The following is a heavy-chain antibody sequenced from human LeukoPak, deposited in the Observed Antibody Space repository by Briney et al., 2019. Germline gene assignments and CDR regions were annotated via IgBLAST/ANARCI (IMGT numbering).Heavy chain of an antibody. CDR3: AKDYYGHVLYGSGSYTSLDAFDI. CDR1: VITFSSYG. Sequence: PGGSLRLSCAASVITFSSYGMTWVRQAPGKGLEWVAIILYDGSKNCYVESVKGRFTISRDKSKNTLYLQMNSLRAEDTAVYYCAKDYYGHVLYGSGSYTSLDAFDIWGQGTMVTVYS. CDR2: ILYDGSKN. V-gene: IGHV3-30*18. J-gene: IGHJ3*02. D-gene: IGHD3-10*01.